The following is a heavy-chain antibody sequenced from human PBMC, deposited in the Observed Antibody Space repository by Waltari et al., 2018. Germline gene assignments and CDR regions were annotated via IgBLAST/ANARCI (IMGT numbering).Heavy chain of an antibody. CDR2: IYYSGST. CDR1: GGSISSSSYY. D-gene: IGHD2-2*01. CDR3: ARMVRGYCSSTSYHTDH. Sequence: QLQLQESGPGLVKPSETLSLTCTVSGGSISSSSYYWGWVRQPPGKGLEWIGSIYYSGSTYYNPSLKSRVTISVDTSKNQFSLRVSSVTAADTAVFYCARMVRGYCSSTSYHTDHWGQGTLVTVSS. V-gene: IGHV4-39*07. J-gene: IGHJ4*02.